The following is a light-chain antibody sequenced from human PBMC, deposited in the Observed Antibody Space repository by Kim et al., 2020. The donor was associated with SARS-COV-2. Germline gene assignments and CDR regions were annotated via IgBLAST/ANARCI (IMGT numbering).Light chain of an antibody. CDR3: QQYYSTPPIT. J-gene: IGKJ3*01. CDR1: QSVLYSSNNKNY. Sequence: NINCKSSQSVLYSSNNKNYLAWYQQKPGQPPKLLIYWASTRESGVPDRFSGSGSGTDFTLTISSLQAEDVAVYYCQQYYSTPPITFGPGTKVDIK. CDR2: WAS. V-gene: IGKV4-1*01.